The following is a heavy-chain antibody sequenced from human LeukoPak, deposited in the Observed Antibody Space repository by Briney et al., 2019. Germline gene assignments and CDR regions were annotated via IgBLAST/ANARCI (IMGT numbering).Heavy chain of an antibody. V-gene: IGHV1-2*06. CDR2: INPNSGGT. D-gene: IGHD5-12*01. Sequence: AAVKVSCTASGYTFTGYYMHWVRQVPGQGLEWMGRINPNSGGTNYAQKFQDRVTMTRDTSISTAYMELNRLTSDDTAVYYCSASFSGYDRLFAYWGQGPLVPVSS. J-gene: IGHJ4*02. CDR1: GYTFTGYY. CDR3: SASFSGYDRLFAY.